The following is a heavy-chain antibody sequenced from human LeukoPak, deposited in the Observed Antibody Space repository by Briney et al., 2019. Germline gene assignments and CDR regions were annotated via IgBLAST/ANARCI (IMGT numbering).Heavy chain of an antibody. J-gene: IGHJ4*02. D-gene: IGHD4-23*01. CDR1: GYTFTNYD. CDR2: MNPNSGNT. Sequence: ASVKVSCKVSGYTFTNYDIIWVRQAPGQGLEWMGWMNPNSGNTDSVQQFQGRVSMTRNTSISTAFMELSSLRSEDTAVYYCAREGGNLGLTYYFDFWGQGTLVTVSS. V-gene: IGHV1-8*01. CDR3: AREGGNLGLTYYFDF.